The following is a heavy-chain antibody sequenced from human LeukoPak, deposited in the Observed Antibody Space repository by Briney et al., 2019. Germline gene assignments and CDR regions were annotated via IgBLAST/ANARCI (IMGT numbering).Heavy chain of an antibody. V-gene: IGHV3-23*01. CDR2: ISGSGGST. D-gene: IGHD3-9*01. CDR1: GFTFSSYA. CDR3: AKILVRTRYYFDY. J-gene: IGHJ4*02. Sequence: GGSLRLSCAASGFTFSSYAMSWVRQAPGKGLEWVSAISGSGGSTYYADSVKGRFTISRDNSKNTPYLQMNSLRAEDTAVYYCAKILVRTRYYFDYWGQGTLATVSS.